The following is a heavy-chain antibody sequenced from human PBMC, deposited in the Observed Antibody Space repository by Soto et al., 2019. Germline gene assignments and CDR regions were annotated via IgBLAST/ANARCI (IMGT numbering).Heavy chain of an antibody. V-gene: IGHV3-23*01. CDR1: GFTFSGYA. Sequence: EVQLLESGGGLVQPGGSLRLSCAASGFTFSGYAVSWVRQAPGKGLEWVSTISGSGGSTYYADSGKGRFTISRDNSKNTLYLQMNSLRAEDTAVYYCAKTVVEEPKNYYHYYMDVWGKGTTVTVSS. D-gene: IGHD1-26*01. CDR2: ISGSGGST. J-gene: IGHJ6*03. CDR3: AKTVVEEPKNYYHYYMDV.